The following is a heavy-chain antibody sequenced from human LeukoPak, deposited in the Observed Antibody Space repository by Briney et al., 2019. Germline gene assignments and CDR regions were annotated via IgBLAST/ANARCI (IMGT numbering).Heavy chain of an antibody. CDR2: ISGGGGDT. CDR3: ASGGHPDY. D-gene: IGHD3-16*01. CDR1: GFTFSSYV. J-gene: IGHJ4*02. V-gene: IGHV3-23*01. Sequence: GGSLRLSCEASGFTFSSYVMTWVRQAPGKGLEWVSCISGGGGDTYYADSVKGRFTISRDNSKNTLYLQMNSLRAEDTAVYYCASGGHPDYWGQGALVTVAS.